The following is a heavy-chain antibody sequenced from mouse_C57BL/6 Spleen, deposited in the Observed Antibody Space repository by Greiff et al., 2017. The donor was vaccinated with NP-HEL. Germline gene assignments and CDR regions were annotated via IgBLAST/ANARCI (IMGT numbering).Heavy chain of an antibody. D-gene: IGHD3-2*02. CDR2: IDPSDSYT. CDR1: GYTFTSYW. J-gene: IGHJ4*01. V-gene: IGHV1-69*01. CDR3: ARPWSSGYDAMDY. Sequence: VQLQQPGAELVMPGASVKLSCKASGYTFTSYWMHWVKQSPGQGLEWIGEIDPSDSYTNYTQKFKGKSTLTVDKSSSTAYMQLSSLTSEDTAVYYCARPWSSGYDAMDYWGQGTSVTVSS.